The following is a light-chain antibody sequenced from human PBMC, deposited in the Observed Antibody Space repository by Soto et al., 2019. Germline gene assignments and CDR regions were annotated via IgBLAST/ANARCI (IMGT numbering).Light chain of an antibody. Sequence: QSVLTQPPSASGTPGQRVTISCSGSSSNIGNNYVYWYQQLSGTAPKLLIYRNNQRPSGVPDRFSGSKSGTSASLAISGLRSEDEADYYCCSYADNYVVFGGGTQLTVL. J-gene: IGLJ2*01. CDR2: RNN. CDR3: CSYADNYVV. CDR1: SSNIGNNY. V-gene: IGLV1-47*01.